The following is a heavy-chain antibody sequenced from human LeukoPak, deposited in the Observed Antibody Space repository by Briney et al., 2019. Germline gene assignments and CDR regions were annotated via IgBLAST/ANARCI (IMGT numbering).Heavy chain of an antibody. Sequence: GGSLRLSCAASGFTFSRYAMSWVRQAPGEGLGWVSAISGRGGSTYYADSVKGRFTISRDNSKNTLYLQMNSLRAEDTAVYYCAKASLYGSGRYQADLDYWGQGTLVTVSS. CDR2: ISGRGGST. V-gene: IGHV3-23*01. CDR1: GFTFSRYA. CDR3: AKASLYGSGRYQADLDY. D-gene: IGHD3-10*01. J-gene: IGHJ4*02.